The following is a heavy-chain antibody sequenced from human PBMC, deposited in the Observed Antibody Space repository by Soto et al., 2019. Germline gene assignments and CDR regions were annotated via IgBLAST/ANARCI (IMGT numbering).Heavy chain of an antibody. CDR3: ARMYSSGSGWFNP. V-gene: IGHV4-31*11. J-gene: IGHJ5*02. CDR1: CYSITAGGYC. CDR2: FYSSGSI. D-gene: IGHD6-19*01. Sequence: SETLSRTCVFSCYSITAGGYCFSGIRHHPGKGLEWIGSFYSSGSIIYNPSLRSRVSISGDTSSNQFSMSLTSVTAADTARYYCARMYSSGSGWFNPWGQGTLVTVSS.